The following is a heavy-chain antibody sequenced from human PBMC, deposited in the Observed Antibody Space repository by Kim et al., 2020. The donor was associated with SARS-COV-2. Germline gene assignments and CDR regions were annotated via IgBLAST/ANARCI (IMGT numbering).Heavy chain of an antibody. CDR3: AKEDAVAVAGGFDC. Sequence: GGSLRLSCAVSGFTFSSYGMHWVRQAPGKGLEWVAVISYDGKNKYYGEAVMGRFTISRDNSKNTLDLQIHSLRVEDTAVYYCAKEDAVAVAGGFDCWGQGTLVTVS. V-gene: IGHV3-30*18. CDR2: ISYDGKNK. J-gene: IGHJ4*02. CDR1: GFTFSSYG. D-gene: IGHD6-19*01.